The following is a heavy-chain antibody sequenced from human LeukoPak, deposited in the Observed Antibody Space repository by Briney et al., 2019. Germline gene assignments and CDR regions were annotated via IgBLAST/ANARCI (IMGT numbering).Heavy chain of an antibody. D-gene: IGHD3-10*01. V-gene: IGHV3-69-1*01. CDR3: ARGGFNMIRGVIIPSNSYFYYMDI. Sequence: GGSLRLSCAASGFNFSAYSMNWVRQAPGKGLEWVSSITSGDFVYFADALKGRFTISRDNAKSSLYLEMNSLRADDTAVYYCARGGFNMIRGVIIPSNSYFYYMDIWGKGTTVTVSS. CDR1: GFNFSAYS. J-gene: IGHJ6*03. CDR2: ITSGDFV.